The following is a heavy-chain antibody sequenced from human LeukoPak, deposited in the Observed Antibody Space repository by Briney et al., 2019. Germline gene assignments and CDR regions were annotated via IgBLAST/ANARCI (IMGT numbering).Heavy chain of an antibody. D-gene: IGHD3-9*01. Sequence: GGSLRLSCAASGFNFNSYWMSWVRQAPGKGLEWVANIKQDGSEKYYVDSVKGRFTISRDNAKNSLYLQTNSLRAEDTAVYYCASLKGVDYWGQGTLITVSS. CDR2: IKQDGSEK. CDR3: ASLKGVDY. V-gene: IGHV3-7*02. J-gene: IGHJ4*02. CDR1: GFNFNSYW.